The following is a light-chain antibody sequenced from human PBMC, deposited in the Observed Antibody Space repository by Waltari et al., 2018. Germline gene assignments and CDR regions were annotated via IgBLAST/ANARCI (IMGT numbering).Light chain of an antibody. CDR1: SRDVGSYNL. V-gene: IGLV2-23*01. CDR3: CSYVRDITWV. Sequence: QSALTQPASVSGSPGPSMTLPCTGTSRDVGSYNLVSWSQHHPGKAPKLMIYEGTQRPSGVSDRFSGSKSGDTASLTISGLQAEDEADYYCCSYVRDITWVFGGGTKLTVL. CDR2: EGT. J-gene: IGLJ3*02.